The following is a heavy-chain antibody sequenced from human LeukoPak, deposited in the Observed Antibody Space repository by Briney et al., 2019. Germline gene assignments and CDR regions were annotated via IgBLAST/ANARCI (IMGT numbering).Heavy chain of an antibody. CDR3: ARRATVTYHGMDV. J-gene: IGHJ6*02. Sequence: GGSLRLSCAASGFTFSDFYMSWIRQAPGKGLEWLSYINYNGESIYYADSVKGRFTVSRDNARGSLYLQMNSLRGEDTAVYYCARRATVTYHGMDVWGQGTTVTVSS. V-gene: IGHV3-11*04. CDR2: INYNGESI. CDR1: GFTFSDFY. D-gene: IGHD4-17*01.